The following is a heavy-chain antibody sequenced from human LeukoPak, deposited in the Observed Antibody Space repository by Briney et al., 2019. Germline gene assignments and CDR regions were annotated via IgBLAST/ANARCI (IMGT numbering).Heavy chain of an antibody. CDR2: IYTSGST. D-gene: IGHD6-25*01. CDR1: GGSISSGSYY. Sequence: SQTLSLTCTVSGGSISSGSYYWSWIRQPAGKGLEWIGRIYTSGSTNYNPSLKSRVTISVDTSKNQFSLKLSSVTAADTAVYYCARASSSGEAFDVWGQGTMVTVSS. J-gene: IGHJ3*01. V-gene: IGHV4-61*02. CDR3: ARASSSGEAFDV.